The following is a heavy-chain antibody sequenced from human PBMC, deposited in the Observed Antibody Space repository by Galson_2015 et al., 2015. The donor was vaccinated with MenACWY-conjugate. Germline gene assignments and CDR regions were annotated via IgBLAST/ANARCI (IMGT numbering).Heavy chain of an antibody. Sequence: SETLSLTCSVSGYSISRGYYWGWIRQPPGKGLEWIGSVDHSGSTYHNPSLKSRVTISVDTSKNTVFLQMTSLRAEDTAMYYCARDSRATTVWGPNKRKTIDYYYGMDVWGQGTTVIVSS. CDR2: VDHSGST. D-gene: IGHD3-16*01. CDR1: GYSISRGYY. CDR3: ARDSRATTVWGPNKRKTIDYYYGMDV. J-gene: IGHJ6*02. V-gene: IGHV4-38-2*02.